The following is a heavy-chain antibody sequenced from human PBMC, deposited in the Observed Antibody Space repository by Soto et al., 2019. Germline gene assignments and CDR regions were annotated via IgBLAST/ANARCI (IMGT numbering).Heavy chain of an antibody. D-gene: IGHD3-10*01. CDR1: GGSISSNY. CDR2: IYYSGST. Sequence: NPSETLSLTCTVSGGSISSNYWTWIRQPPGKGLEWIGYIYYSGSTYYNPSLKSRVTISVDTSKNQFSLKLSSVTAADTAVYYCARINSGGSGSPFDYWGQGTLVTVSS. V-gene: IGHV4-59*08. J-gene: IGHJ4*02. CDR3: ARINSGGSGSPFDY.